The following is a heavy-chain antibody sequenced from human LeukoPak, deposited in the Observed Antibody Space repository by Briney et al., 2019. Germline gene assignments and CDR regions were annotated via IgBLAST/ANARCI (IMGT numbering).Heavy chain of an antibody. V-gene: IGHV1-46*01. Sequence: ASVNVSYRASGYTFTSYYMHWVRQAPGQGLEWMGIINPSSGSTAYAQKFQGRVTMTRDKSTSTVYMELSSLTSEDTAVYYCARDGSSQHTEFHNWVGLWGPGTLVTVSS. CDR1: GYTFTSYY. CDR3: ARDGSSQHTEFHNWVGL. CDR2: INPSSGST. D-gene: IGHD1-26*01. J-gene: IGHJ5*02.